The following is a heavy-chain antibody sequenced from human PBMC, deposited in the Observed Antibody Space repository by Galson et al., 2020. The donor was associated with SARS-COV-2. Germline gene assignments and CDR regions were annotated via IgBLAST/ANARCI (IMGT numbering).Heavy chain of an antibody. V-gene: IGHV3-53*05. CDR1: GFIVSRNY. CDR3: ASDGDMRTWGLDT. CDR2: IYSGVDK. Sequence: GESLTLSCAASGFIVSRNYMSWVRHPPGDGLEWVSVIYSGVDKYCADSVKGRFTSPRDNSKNTPYLQIDSLRIEDTAVYYCASDGDMRTWGLDTWGQGQIVTVSS. J-gene: IGHJ3*02. D-gene: IGHD2-21*01.